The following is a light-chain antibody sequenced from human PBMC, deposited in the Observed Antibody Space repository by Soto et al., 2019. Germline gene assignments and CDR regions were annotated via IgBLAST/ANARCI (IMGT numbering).Light chain of an antibody. CDR1: SSNIGSNT. V-gene: IGLV1-44*01. Sequence: QSVLTQPPSASGTPGQRVTISCSGSSSNIGSNTVNWYQQLPGTAPKLLIYSDNQRPSGVPDRFSGSKSGTSASLAISGLQSEDEADYYCAAWDDSLSGAVFGGGTKLTV. CDR2: SDN. J-gene: IGLJ2*01. CDR3: AAWDDSLSGAV.